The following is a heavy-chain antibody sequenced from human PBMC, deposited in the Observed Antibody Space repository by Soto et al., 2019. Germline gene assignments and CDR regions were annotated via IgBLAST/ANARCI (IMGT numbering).Heavy chain of an antibody. Sequence: QVQLVQSGAEVKKPGASVKVSCKASGYTFTSYAMHWVRQAPGQRLEWMGWINAGNGNTNYSPKFQGRVTITRDTSGRAAYLDLSSLKSEDTPVYSCARRHCAFLSGYPYYFDYWGQGTRVTGSS. D-gene: IGHD3-3*01. CDR3: ARRHCAFLSGYPYYFDY. CDR1: GYTFTSYA. CDR2: INAGNGNT. J-gene: IGHJ4*02. V-gene: IGHV1-3*01.